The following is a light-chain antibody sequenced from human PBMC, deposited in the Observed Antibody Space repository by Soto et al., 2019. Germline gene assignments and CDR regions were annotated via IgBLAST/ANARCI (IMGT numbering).Light chain of an antibody. CDR2: AAS. CDR1: QNIDNY. J-gene: IGKJ1*01. Sequence: DIQMTQSPSSLSTSVGDRVTITCRASQNIDNYLTWYQQRPGKAPKLLIYAASTLQSGVPSRFSGSGSGTDFSLTISSLQPEDFATYYCQQSYSTPRTFGQGTKVDIK. CDR3: QQSYSTPRT. V-gene: IGKV1-39*01.